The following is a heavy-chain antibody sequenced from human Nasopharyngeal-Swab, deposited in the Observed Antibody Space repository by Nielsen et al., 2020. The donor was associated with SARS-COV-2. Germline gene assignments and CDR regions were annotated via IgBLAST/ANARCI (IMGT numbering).Heavy chain of an antibody. CDR3: ARETNPMEEYGMDV. Sequence: WIRQPPGKGLEWIGSIYYSGSTYYNPSLKSRVTISVDTSKNQFSLKLSSVTAADTAVYYCARETNPMEEYGMDVWGQGTTVTVS. D-gene: IGHD1-1*01. J-gene: IGHJ6*02. CDR2: IYYSGST. V-gene: IGHV4-39*07.